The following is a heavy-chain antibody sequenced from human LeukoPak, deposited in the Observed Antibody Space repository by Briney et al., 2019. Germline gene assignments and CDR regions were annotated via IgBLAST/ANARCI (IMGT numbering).Heavy chain of an antibody. CDR3: ARNSIAVAGMADNWFDP. CDR1: DYSISSGYY. J-gene: IGHJ5*02. CDR2: IYHSGST. V-gene: IGHV4-38-2*01. Sequence: SETLSLTCAVSDYSISSGYYWGWIRQPPGKGLEWIGSIYHSGSTYYNPSLKSRVAISVDTSKNQFSLKLSSVTAADTAVYYCARNSIAVAGMADNWFDPWGQGTLVTVSS. D-gene: IGHD6-19*01.